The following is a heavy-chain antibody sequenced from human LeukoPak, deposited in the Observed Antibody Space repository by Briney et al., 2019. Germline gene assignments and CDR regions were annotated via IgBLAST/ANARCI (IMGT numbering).Heavy chain of an antibody. J-gene: IGHJ5*02. CDR1: GFTFSSYS. CDR3: ARDVYGSGKNWFDP. CDR2: ISSSSSTI. V-gene: IGHV3-48*01. D-gene: IGHD3-10*01. Sequence: GGSLRLSCAASGFTFSSYSMNWVRQAPGKGLERVSYISSSSSTIYYADSVKGRFTISRDNAKNSLYLQMNSLRAEDTAVYYCARDVYGSGKNWFDPWGQGTLVTVSS.